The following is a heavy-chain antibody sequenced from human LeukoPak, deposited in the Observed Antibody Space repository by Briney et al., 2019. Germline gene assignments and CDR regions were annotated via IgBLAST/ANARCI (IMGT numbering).Heavy chain of an antibody. J-gene: IGHJ4*02. CDR1: GGSISSYY. Sequence: SEALSLTCTVSGGSISSYYWSWIRPPPGKGLEGVGYIYYSGSTNYNPSLKSRVTISVDTSKNQFSLKLSSVTAADTAVYYCARHALYSNYGFDYWGQGTLVTVSS. CDR2: IYYSGST. CDR3: ARHALYSNYGFDY. D-gene: IGHD4-11*01. V-gene: IGHV4-59*08.